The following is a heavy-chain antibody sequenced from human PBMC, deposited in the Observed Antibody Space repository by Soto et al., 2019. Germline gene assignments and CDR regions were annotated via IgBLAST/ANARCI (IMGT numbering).Heavy chain of an antibody. V-gene: IGHV3-23*01. D-gene: IGHD2-15*01. CDR3: VRDQDTYGQAVFDS. Sequence: PGGSLRLSCAASGFTFSNYAMTWVRQAPGKGLEWVSAISGEGVYTYYADSVKGRFTISRDNTKNTLFLQMNSLRVDDTALYFCVRDQDTYGQAVFDSWGQGTLVTVSS. J-gene: IGHJ4*02. CDR2: ISGEGVYT. CDR1: GFTFSNYA.